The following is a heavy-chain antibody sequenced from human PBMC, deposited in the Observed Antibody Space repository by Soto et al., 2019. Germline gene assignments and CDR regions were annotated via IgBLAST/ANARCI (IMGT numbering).Heavy chain of an antibody. D-gene: IGHD6-13*01. J-gene: IGHJ6*02. V-gene: IGHV1-18*01. Sequence: ASVKFSCQASGYPFSKYGIIWLRQAPGQGLEWMGWMIVYNGNINYAQKHQGRVTMTTDTSTSTDYMELMSLRSDDTGVYYCARASSSWFYYYYGMDVWGQGTTVTVSS. CDR2: MIVYNGNI. CDR3: ARASSSWFYYYYGMDV. CDR1: GYPFSKYG.